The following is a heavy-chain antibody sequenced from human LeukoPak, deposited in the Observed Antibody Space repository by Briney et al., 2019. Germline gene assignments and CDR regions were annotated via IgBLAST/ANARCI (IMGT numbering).Heavy chain of an antibody. D-gene: IGHD3-9*01. J-gene: IGHJ4*02. V-gene: IGHV7-4-1*02. CDR3: ATSYQLRYFDWSAFDY. CDR2: INTNTGNP. Sequence: ASVKVSCKASGYTFTSYAMNWVRQAPGQGLEWMGWINTNTGNPTYAQGFTGRFVFSLDTSVSTAYLQISSLKAEDTAVYYCATSYQLRYFDWSAFDYWGQGTLVTVSS. CDR1: GYTFTSYA.